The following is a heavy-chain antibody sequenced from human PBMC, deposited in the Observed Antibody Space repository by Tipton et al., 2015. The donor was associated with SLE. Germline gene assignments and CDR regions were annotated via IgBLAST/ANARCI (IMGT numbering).Heavy chain of an antibody. J-gene: IGHJ3*01. V-gene: IGHV4-34*09. Sequence: TLSLTCAVYGGSFSGYYWTWIRQTPGKGLEWIGEINHSGSTNYNPSLKSRVTISVDTSKNQFSLKLSSVTAADTAVYYCAKDKELMVFTVGPPSYAFDLWGQGTMVTVSS. CDR2: INHSGST. CDR3: AKDKELMVFTVGPPSYAFDL. D-gene: IGHD2-8*01. CDR1: GGSFSGYY.